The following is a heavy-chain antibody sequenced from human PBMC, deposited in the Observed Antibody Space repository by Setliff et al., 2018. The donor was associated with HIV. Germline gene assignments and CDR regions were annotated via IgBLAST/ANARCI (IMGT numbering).Heavy chain of an antibody. CDR3: ARSSRVNCGGDCYLSDY. Sequence: SETLSLTCTVSDDPINSFYWSWIRQPPGKGLEWIGYIYTSGSTNNNPSLKSRVTMSVDTSKNQFSLILTSVTAADTAVYYCARSSRVNCGGDCYLSDYWGQGTPVTVSS. J-gene: IGHJ4*02. V-gene: IGHV4-4*09. D-gene: IGHD2-21*02. CDR1: DDPINSFY. CDR2: IYTSGST.